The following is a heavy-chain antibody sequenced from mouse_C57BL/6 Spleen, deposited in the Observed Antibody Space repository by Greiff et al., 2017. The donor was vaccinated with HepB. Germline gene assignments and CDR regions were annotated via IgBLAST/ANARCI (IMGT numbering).Heavy chain of an antibody. CDR3: ARDWSSGYVPYAMDY. CDR1: GFTFSSYA. CDR2: ISDGGSYT. D-gene: IGHD3-2*02. J-gene: IGHJ4*01. Sequence: EVQGVESGGGLVKPGGSLKLSCAASGFTFSSYAMSWVRQTPEKRLEWVATISDGGSYTYYPDNVKGRFTISRDNAKNNLYLQMSHLKSEDTAMYYCARDWSSGYVPYAMDYWGQGTSVTVSS. V-gene: IGHV5-4*01.